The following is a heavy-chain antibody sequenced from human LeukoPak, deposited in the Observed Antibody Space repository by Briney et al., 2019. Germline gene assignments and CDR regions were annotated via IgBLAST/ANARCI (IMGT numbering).Heavy chain of an antibody. CDR1: GFTFSSYA. CDR3: ASSASITIFGVVIGYRATNWFDP. V-gene: IGHV3-23*01. J-gene: IGHJ5*02. Sequence: GGSLRLSCAASGFTFSSYAMSWVRQAPGKGLEWVSAISGSGGSTYYADSVKGRFTISRDNSKNTLYLQMNSLRAEDTAVYYCASSASITIFGVVIGYRATNWFDPWGQGTLVTVSS. D-gene: IGHD3-3*01. CDR2: ISGSGGST.